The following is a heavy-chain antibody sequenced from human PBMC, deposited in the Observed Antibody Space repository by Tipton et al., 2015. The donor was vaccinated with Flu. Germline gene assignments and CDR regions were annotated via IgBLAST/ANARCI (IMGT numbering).Heavy chain of an antibody. V-gene: IGHV4-34*01. CDR3: ARHDYGDYHWFEP. Sequence: TLSLTCALYGGSFSGYYWSWIRQSPRKGLEWIGEINHSGSTNYNPSLKSRVTISVDTSKKQFSLNLSSVTAADTAVYYCARHDYGDYHWFEPWGQGRRVAVSS. CDR2: INHSGST. D-gene: IGHD4-17*01. J-gene: IGHJ5*02. CDR1: GGSFSGYY.